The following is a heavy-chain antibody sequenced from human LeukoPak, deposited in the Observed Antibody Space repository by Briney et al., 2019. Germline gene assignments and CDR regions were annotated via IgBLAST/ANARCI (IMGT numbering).Heavy chain of an antibody. Sequence: SVKVSCKASGGTFSSYAISWVRQAPGQGLEWMGGIIPIFGTANYAQKFQGRVTITADESTSTAYLELSSLRSDDTAVFYCARSYFDVLTNYYMWLAPWGQGTLVTVSS. D-gene: IGHD3-9*01. V-gene: IGHV1-69*01. J-gene: IGHJ5*02. CDR3: ARSYFDVLTNYYMWLAP. CDR1: GGTFSSYA. CDR2: IIPIFGTA.